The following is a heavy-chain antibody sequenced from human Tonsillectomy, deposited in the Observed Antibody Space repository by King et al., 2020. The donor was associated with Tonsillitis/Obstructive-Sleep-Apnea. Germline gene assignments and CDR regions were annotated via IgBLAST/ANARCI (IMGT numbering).Heavy chain of an antibody. D-gene: IGHD6-19*01. CDR2: ISYDGNNI. J-gene: IGHJ4*02. CDR1: GFTFSSSA. CDR3: AREGGAMAVSGDTFDH. V-gene: IGHV3-30*04. Sequence: VQLVESGGGVVQPGRSLRLSCAASGFTFSSSAMHWVRQAPGKGLEWVAVISYDGNNIYYADSVKGRFTISRDNSKNTLYLQMNSLRTEDTAVYYCAREGGAMAVSGDTFDHGGQGTLLAVP.